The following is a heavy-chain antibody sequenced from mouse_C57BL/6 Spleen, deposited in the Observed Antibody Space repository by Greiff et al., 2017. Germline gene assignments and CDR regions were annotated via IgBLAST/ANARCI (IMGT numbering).Heavy chain of an antibody. CDR3: SRCDYDWFAY. CDR2: IYPGSGST. J-gene: IGHJ3*01. Sequence: VQLQQPGAELVKPGASVKMSCKASGYTFTSYWITWVKQSPGHGLEWIGDIYPGSGSTNYNEKFKSKATLTVDTSSSTAYMQLSSLTSEDSAVYYCSRCDYDWFAYWGQGTLVTVSA. CDR1: GYTFTSYW. D-gene: IGHD2-4*01. V-gene: IGHV1-55*01.